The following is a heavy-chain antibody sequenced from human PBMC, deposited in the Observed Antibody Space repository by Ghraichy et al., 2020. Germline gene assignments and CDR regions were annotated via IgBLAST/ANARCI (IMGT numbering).Heavy chain of an antibody. CDR3: ARTGYCNGIDCRLHNTGLDY. CDR1: GYTFTGYY. V-gene: IGHV1-2*06. CDR2: ISPDSGAT. J-gene: IGHJ4*02. D-gene: IGHD2-15*01. Sequence: ASVKVSCRTSGYTFTGYYMHWVRQAPGQGLEWMGRISPDSGATDYPQKFQGRVTVSRDTSITTAYLELSRLTSDDTAVYYCARTGYCNGIDCRLHNTGLDYWGQGTLVTVSS.